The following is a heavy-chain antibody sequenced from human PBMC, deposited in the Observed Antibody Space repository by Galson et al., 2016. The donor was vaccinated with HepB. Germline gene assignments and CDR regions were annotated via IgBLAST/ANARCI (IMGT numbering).Heavy chain of an antibody. CDR2: IIPIFSIP. V-gene: IGHV1-69*04. CDR1: GGTFNNYS. Sequence: SVKVSCKASGGTFNNYSISWVRQAPGQGLEWMGRIIPIFSIPNNAEKFHGRVTITADTSTSTVYMELSSLRSEDTAVYYCAREIVVPPIALFSAPSVPKSADYHYYGMDVWGTGTTVTVSS. J-gene: IGHJ6*04. CDR3: AREIVVPPIALFSAPSVPKSADYHYYGMDV. D-gene: IGHD2-15*01.